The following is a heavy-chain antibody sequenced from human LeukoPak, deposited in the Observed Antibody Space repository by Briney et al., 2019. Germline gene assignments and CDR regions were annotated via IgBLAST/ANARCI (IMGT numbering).Heavy chain of an antibody. J-gene: IGHJ4*02. Sequence: PGGSLRLSCAASGFTVSSNYMSWGRQGPGKGLEGVSVIYSGDSTYYADSVKGRFTISRDNAKNSLYLQMNSLRAEDTAVYYCARDSWPIAVAGPFDYWGQGTLVTVSS. D-gene: IGHD6-19*01. CDR1: GFTVSSNY. CDR3: ARDSWPIAVAGPFDY. V-gene: IGHV3-53*01. CDR2: IYSGDST.